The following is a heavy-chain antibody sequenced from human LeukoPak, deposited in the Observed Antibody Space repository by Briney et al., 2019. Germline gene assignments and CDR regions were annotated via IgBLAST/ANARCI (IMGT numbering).Heavy chain of an antibody. D-gene: IGHD3-22*01. CDR2: IIPIFGTA. Sequence: SVKFSCKASGGTFSSYAISWVRQAPGQGLEWMGGIIPIFGTANYAQKFQGRVTITADESTSTAYMELSSLRSEDTAVYYCARQENDYYDSSGYYYGSWGQGTLVTVSS. V-gene: IGHV1-69*01. CDR1: GGTFSSYA. CDR3: ARQENDYYDSSGYYYGS. J-gene: IGHJ4*02.